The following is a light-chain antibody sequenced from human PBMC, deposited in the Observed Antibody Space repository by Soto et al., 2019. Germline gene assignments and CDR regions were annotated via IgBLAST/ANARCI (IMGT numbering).Light chain of an antibody. V-gene: IGKV3-20*01. CDR3: QQYGISGT. Sequence: EIVLTQSPGTLSLSPGERPTLSSRASQSVSNNYLAWYQQKPGQAPRLLIYGASNRATGNPDRFSGSGSGTDFTLTISRLEPEDFAVYYCQQYGISGTFGQGTQVDIK. CDR2: GAS. CDR1: QSVSNNY. J-gene: IGKJ1*01.